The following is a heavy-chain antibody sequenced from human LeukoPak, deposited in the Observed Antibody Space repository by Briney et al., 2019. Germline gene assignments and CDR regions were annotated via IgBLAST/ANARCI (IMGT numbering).Heavy chain of an antibody. D-gene: IGHD2-2*01. Sequence: SETLSLTCTVSGGSIGSYYWSWIRQPPGKGLEWIGYIYYSGSTNYNPSLKSRVTISVDTSKNQFSLKLSSVTAADTAVYYCARGDVVPAPFDYWGQGTLVTVSS. J-gene: IGHJ4*02. CDR2: IYYSGST. CDR3: ARGDVVPAPFDY. V-gene: IGHV4-59*01. CDR1: GGSIGSYY.